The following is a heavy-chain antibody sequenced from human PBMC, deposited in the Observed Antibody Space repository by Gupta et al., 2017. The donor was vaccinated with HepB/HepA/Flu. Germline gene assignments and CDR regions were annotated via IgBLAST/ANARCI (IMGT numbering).Heavy chain of an antibody. CDR1: GLSFKSYA. CDR3: ARHDSVARLDY. J-gene: IGHJ4*02. D-gene: IGHD3-3*01. CDR2: ISYDGTKE. Sequence: QVQLVESGGSLVQPGRSLRLSCAVFGLSFKSYAMHWVRQAPGKGLEWVSLISYDGTKEYYADSVRGRFTVSRDNSKNTLFLQMDNLRVEDTAVYYCARHDSVARLDYWGQGTLVTVSS. V-gene: IGHV3-30-3*01.